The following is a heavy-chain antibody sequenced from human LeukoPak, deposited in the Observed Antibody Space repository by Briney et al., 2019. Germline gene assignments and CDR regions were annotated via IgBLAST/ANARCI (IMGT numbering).Heavy chain of an antibody. D-gene: IGHD3-3*01. CDR2: IKQDGSEK. J-gene: IGHJ5*02. V-gene: IGHV3-7*01. CDR3: AGGNTYYDFWSGYSDNWFDP. CDR1: GFTFSSYW. Sequence: GGSLRLSCAASGFTFSSYWMSWARQAPGKGLEWVANIKQDGSEKYYVDSVKGRFTISRDNAKNSLYLQMNSLRAEDTAVYYCAGGNTYYDFWSGYSDNWFDPWGQGTLVTVSS.